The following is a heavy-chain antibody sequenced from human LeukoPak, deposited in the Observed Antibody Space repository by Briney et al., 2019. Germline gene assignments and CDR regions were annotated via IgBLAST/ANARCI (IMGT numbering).Heavy chain of an antibody. CDR2: ISGTSSLI. J-gene: IGHJ4*02. CDR3: VRDQFFSFDY. CDR1: GFTFSTYS. V-gene: IGHV3-48*02. Sequence: GGSLRLSRAASGFTFSTYSMNWVRQAPGKGLEWVSYISGTSSLIYYADSVKGRFTISRDNAKNSLYLQMNSLRDEDTAVYYCVRDQFFSFDYWGQGTLVTVSS. D-gene: IGHD3-3*01.